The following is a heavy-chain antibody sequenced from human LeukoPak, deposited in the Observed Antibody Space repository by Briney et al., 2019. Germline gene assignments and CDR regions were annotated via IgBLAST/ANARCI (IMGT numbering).Heavy chain of an antibody. CDR3: ARGFEGSGWGSMHAFDI. CDR2: ISGSGGST. Sequence: GGSLRLSCAASGFTFSSYAMSWVRQAPGKGLEWVSAISGSGGSTYYADSVKGRFTISRDNSKNTLYLQMNSLRAEDTAVYYCARGFEGSGWGSMHAFDIWGQGTMVTVSS. D-gene: IGHD6-25*01. V-gene: IGHV3-23*01. CDR1: GFTFSSYA. J-gene: IGHJ3*02.